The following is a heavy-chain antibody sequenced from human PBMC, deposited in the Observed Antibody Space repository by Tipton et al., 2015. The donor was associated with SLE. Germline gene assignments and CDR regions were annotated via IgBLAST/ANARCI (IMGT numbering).Heavy chain of an antibody. D-gene: IGHD6-13*01. V-gene: IGHV4-34*01. CDR2: INHSGST. CDR1: GGSFSGYH. CDR3: ARRGQQLTTSYYYYYYMDV. J-gene: IGHJ6*03. Sequence: TLSLTCAVYGGSFSGYHWSWIRQPPGKGLEWIGEINHSGSTNYNPSLKSRVTISVDTSKNQFSLKLSSVTAADTAVYYCARRGQQLTTSYYYYYYMDVWGKGTTVTVSS.